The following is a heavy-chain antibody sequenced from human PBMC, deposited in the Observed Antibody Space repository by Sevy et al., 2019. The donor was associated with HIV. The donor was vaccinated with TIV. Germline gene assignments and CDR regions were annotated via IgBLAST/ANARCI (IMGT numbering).Heavy chain of an antibody. CDR1: GGSVSSGSYY. CDR3: ARDDLRFLEWSGGYYYYGMDV. V-gene: IGHV4-61*01. D-gene: IGHD3-3*01. Sequence: SETLSLTCTVSGGSVSSGSYYWSWIRQPPGKGLEWIGYIYYSGSTNYNPSLKRRVTISVDTSKNQFSLKLSSVTAADTAVYYCARDDLRFLEWSGGYYYYGMDVWGQGTTVTVSS. J-gene: IGHJ6*02. CDR2: IYYSGST.